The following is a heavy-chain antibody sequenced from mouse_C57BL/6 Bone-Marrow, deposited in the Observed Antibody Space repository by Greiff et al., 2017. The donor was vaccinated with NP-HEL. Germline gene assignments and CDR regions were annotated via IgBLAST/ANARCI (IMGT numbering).Heavy chain of an antibody. J-gene: IGHJ3*01. Sequence: QVHVKQPGAELVMPGASVKLSCKASGYTFTSYWMHWVKQRPGQGLEWIGEIDPSDSYTNYNQKFKGKSTLTVDKSSSTAYMQLSSLTSEDSAVYYCALLLLTWFAYWGQGTLVTVAA. D-gene: IGHD1-1*01. CDR2: IDPSDSYT. CDR1: GYTFTSYW. CDR3: ALLLLTWFAY. V-gene: IGHV1-69*01.